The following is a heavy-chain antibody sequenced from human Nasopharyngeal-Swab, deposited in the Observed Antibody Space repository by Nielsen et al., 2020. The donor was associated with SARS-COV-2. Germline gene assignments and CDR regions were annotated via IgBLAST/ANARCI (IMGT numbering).Heavy chain of an antibody. D-gene: IGHD3-16*01. Sequence: GGSLRLSCAVSGFTFTTYGMNWVRRAPGKGLEWLSYISSDTNTIKYAESVKGRFTISRDNAKNSIFLQMNSPRVEDTAVYYCASGNFGGGSLDYWGQGTLVTVSS. CDR2: ISSDTNTI. J-gene: IGHJ4*02. CDR1: GFTFTTYG. CDR3: ASGNFGGGSLDY. V-gene: IGHV3-48*04.